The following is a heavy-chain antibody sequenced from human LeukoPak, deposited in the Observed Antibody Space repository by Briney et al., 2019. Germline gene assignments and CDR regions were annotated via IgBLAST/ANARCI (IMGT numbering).Heavy chain of an antibody. CDR1: GYTFTGYY. CDR2: INPNSGGT. Sequence: ASVKVSCKASGYTFTGYYMHWVRQAPGQGLEWMGWINPNSGGTNYAQKFQGRVTMTRDTFISTAYMELSRLRSDDTAVYYCARDILTGYYNPYFDYWGQGTLVTVSS. J-gene: IGHJ4*02. D-gene: IGHD3-9*01. V-gene: IGHV1-2*02. CDR3: ARDILTGYYNPYFDY.